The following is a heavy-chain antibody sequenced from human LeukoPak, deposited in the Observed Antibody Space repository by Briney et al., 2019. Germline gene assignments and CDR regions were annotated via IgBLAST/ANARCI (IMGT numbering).Heavy chain of an antibody. V-gene: IGHV4-59*01. J-gene: IGHJ4*02. Sequence: PSETLSLTCTVSGGSISSYYWSWIRQPPGKGLEWIGYIYYSGSTNYNSSLKSRVTISVDTSKNQFSLKLSSVTAADTAVYYCAGEPYYYDSSGLPKYWGQGTLVTVSS. D-gene: IGHD3-22*01. CDR2: IYYSGST. CDR3: AGEPYYYDSSGLPKY. CDR1: GGSISSYY.